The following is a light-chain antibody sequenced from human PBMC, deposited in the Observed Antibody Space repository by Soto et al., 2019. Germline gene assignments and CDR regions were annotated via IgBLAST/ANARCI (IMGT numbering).Light chain of an antibody. CDR3: AAWDDSLNGRYV. CDR1: SSNIGSNT. CDR2: SNN. V-gene: IGLV1-44*01. J-gene: IGLJ1*01. Sequence: QSVLTQPPSASGTPGQRVTISCSGSSSNIGSNTVNWYQQLPGTAPKLLIYSNNQRPSGVPDRFSGSKSGTSASLAISGLQSEDAADYYCAAWDDSLNGRYVFGPGTKVTVL.